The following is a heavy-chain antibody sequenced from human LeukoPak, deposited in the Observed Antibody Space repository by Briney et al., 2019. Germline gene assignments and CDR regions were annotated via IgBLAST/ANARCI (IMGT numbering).Heavy chain of an antibody. CDR1: GGSFSGYY. Sequence: SETLSLTCAVYGGSFSGYYWSWIRQPPGKGLEWIGEINHSGSTNYNPSLKSRVTISVGTSKNQFSLKLSSVTAADTAVYYCARGGQQLAYYFDYWGQGTLVTVSS. D-gene: IGHD6-13*01. CDR2: INHSGST. J-gene: IGHJ4*02. CDR3: ARGGQQLAYYFDY. V-gene: IGHV4-34*01.